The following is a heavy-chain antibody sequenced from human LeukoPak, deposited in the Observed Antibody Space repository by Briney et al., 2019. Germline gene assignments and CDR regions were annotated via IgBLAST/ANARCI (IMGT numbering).Heavy chain of an antibody. J-gene: IGHJ6*02. V-gene: IGHV2-70*01. CDR3: ARVRAYYFDSSVYTHYYYGMDV. CDR2: IDWDGNK. Sequence: SAPALVNPTQTLTLTCTFSGCSLSTSGMCVSWILQPQGKPLEWLALIDWDGNKYDITSLKSRLTISKDTSKYQVVLTMTNMDPVDTATYYCARVRAYYFDSSVYTHYYYGMDVWGQGTTVTVSS. CDR1: GCSLSTSGMC. D-gene: IGHD3-22*01.